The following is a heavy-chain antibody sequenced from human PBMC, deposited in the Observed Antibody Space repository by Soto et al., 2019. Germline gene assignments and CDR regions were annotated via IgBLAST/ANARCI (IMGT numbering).Heavy chain of an antibody. J-gene: IGHJ6*02. CDR2: ITYDGSNK. CDR1: GFAFINYA. CDR3: AKDQIQTRTIYYFGMDV. D-gene: IGHD1-7*01. Sequence: GGSLRVSCADSGFAFINYAMQRVREAPGKGLEWMAVITYDGSNKYYADSVKGRITIPRDKTKDTLYLQMNSLRAEDTAVYYCAKDQIQTRTIYYFGMDVWGQGTTVTVSS. V-gene: IGHV3-30*18.